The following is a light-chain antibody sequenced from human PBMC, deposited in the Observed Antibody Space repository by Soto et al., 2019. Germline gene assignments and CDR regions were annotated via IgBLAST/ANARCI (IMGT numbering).Light chain of an antibody. Sequence: VLSQSPGRVSLSPGERAALSFGSSQSVPSTYFAWYQQKPGQPPRLLISGTSNRATGIPDRFSGSGSGTDFTLTISRLEPEDFAVYFCQQFGNSPWTFGQGTKVDIK. J-gene: IGKJ1*01. CDR2: GTS. CDR3: QQFGNSPWT. CDR1: QSVPSTY. V-gene: IGKV3-20*01.